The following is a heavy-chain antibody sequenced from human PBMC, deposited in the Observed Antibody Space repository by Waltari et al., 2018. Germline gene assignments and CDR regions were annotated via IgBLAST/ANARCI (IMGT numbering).Heavy chain of an antibody. CDR1: CGSISSYY. Sequence: VQLQESGPGLVKPSETLSLTCTVSCGSISSYYWSWIRQPPGKGLEWIGYIYYSGSTNSHPSLKSRVAMSVDTSKIQFSLELSSVTAADTSVYYCARDHDFWIAPFAFDIWGQGTMVTVSS. CDR3: ARDHDFWIAPFAFDI. J-gene: IGHJ3*02. V-gene: IGHV4-59*01. D-gene: IGHD3-3*01. CDR2: IYYSGST.